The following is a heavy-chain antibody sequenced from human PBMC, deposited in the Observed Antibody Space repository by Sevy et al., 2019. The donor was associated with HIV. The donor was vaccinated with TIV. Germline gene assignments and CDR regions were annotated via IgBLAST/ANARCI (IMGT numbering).Heavy chain of an antibody. CDR1: GFTFSSYA. CDR3: AKDRIWELGDAFDI. CDR2: LSGNGGST. J-gene: IGHJ3*02. Sequence: GGSLRLSCAASGFTFSSYAMSWVRQAPGKGLEWVSGLSGNGGSTNYADSVKGRFALSRDNSMNTLYLQMNNLRAEDTAIYFCAKDRIWELGDAFDIWGQGTMVTVSS. V-gene: IGHV3-23*01. D-gene: IGHD1-7*01.